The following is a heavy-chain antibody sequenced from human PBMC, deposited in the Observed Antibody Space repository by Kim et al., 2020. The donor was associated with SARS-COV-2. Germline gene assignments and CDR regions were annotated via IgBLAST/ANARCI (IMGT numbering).Heavy chain of an antibody. CDR3: ARTKLLLWFEMDV. V-gene: IGHV3-13*01. J-gene: IGHJ6*04. D-gene: IGHD3-10*01. Sequence: YPGSVKGRFTISRENAKNSLYLQMNSLRAGDTAVYYCARTKLLLWFEMDVWGKGTTVTVSS.